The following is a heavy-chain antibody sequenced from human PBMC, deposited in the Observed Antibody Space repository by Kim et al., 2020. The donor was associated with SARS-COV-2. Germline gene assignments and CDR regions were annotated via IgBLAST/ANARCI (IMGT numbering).Heavy chain of an antibody. D-gene: IGHD3-10*01. Sequence: GGSLRLSCAASGFTFDDYGMSWVRQAPGKGLEWVSGINWNGGSTGYADSVKGRFTISRDNAKNSLYLQMNSLRAEDTALYHCARDVSRAVTMVRGVILFWFDPWGQGTLVTVSS. V-gene: IGHV3-20*01. CDR2: INWNGGST. CDR3: ARDVSRAVTMVRGVILFWFDP. CDR1: GFTFDDYG. J-gene: IGHJ5*02.